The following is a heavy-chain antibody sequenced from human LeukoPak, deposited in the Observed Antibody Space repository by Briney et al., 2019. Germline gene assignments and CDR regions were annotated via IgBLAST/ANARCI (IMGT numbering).Heavy chain of an antibody. CDR2: ISYDGSNK. Sequence: PGGSLRLSCTASGITFVDYAMHWVRQAPGKGLEWVAVISYDGSNKYYADSVKGRFTISRDNSKNTLYLQMNSLRAEDTAVYYCARGLEGMDVWGQGTTVTVSS. V-gene: IGHV3-30-3*01. CDR1: GITFVDYA. J-gene: IGHJ6*02. CDR3: ARGLEGMDV.